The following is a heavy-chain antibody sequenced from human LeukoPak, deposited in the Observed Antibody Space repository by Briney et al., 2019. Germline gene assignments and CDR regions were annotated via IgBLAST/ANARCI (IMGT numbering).Heavy chain of an antibody. Sequence: GGSLRLSCAASGFTFSDYYMSWIRQAPGKVLEWVSYISSSGSTIYYADSVKGRFTISRDNAKNSLYLQMNSLRAEDTAVYYCARDYEDQYYYYMDVWGKGTTVTISS. CDR2: ISSSGSTI. V-gene: IGHV3-11*01. CDR1: GFTFSDYY. J-gene: IGHJ6*03. CDR3: ARDYEDQYYYYMDV. D-gene: IGHD3-3*01.